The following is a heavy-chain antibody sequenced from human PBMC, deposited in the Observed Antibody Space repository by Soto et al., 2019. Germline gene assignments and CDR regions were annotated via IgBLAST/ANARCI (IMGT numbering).Heavy chain of an antibody. V-gene: IGHV4-34*01. D-gene: IGHD3-10*01. CDR3: ARDASPYYYGSGSFGWYFDY. CDR2: INHSGST. CDR1: GGSFSGYY. J-gene: IGHJ4*02. Sequence: QVQLQQWGAGLLKPSETLSLTCAVYGGSFSGYYWSWIRQPPGKGLELIGEINHSGSTNYNPSLKSLVTISVNTSKIQFSLKLSSVTAADTAVYYCARDASPYYYGSGSFGWYFDYWGQGTLVTVSS.